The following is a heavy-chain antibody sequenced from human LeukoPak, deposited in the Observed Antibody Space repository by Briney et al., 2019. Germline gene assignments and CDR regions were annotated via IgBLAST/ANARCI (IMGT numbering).Heavy chain of an antibody. J-gene: IGHJ3*02. Sequence: SETLSLTCAVSGDSFSSHYWTWIRQSPGTGLEWIGYISHIGRTNYNPSLKSQVTISIDTSKNQFSLKLRSVTAADTAVYYCATDLVTVTKGFDIWGQGTMVSVSS. D-gene: IGHD4-17*01. CDR2: ISHIGRT. CDR1: GDSFSSHY. V-gene: IGHV4-59*11. CDR3: ATDLVTVTKGFDI.